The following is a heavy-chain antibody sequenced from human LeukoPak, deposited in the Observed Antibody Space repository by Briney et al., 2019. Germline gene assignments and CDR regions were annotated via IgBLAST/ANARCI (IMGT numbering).Heavy chain of an antibody. J-gene: IGHJ5*02. V-gene: IGHV4-4*07. CDR1: GGSMSSYY. CDR3: ARDSPKKRSITIFGVVTNNWFDP. D-gene: IGHD3-3*01. Sequence: SETLSLTCTVSGGSMSSYYWSWIRQPAGKGLEWIGRIYTSGSTNYNPSLKSRVTMSVDTSKNQFSLKLSSVTAADTAVYYCARDSPKKRSITIFGVVTNNWFDPWGQGTLVTVSS. CDR2: IYTSGST.